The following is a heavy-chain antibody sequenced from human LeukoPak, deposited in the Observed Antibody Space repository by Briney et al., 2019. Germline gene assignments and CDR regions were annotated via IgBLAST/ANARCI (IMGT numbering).Heavy chain of an antibody. CDR2: INHSGST. J-gene: IGHJ6*03. CDR3: ARGRRGYYMDV. CDR1: GGSIRRNTYY. V-gene: IGHV4-39*07. Sequence: SEILSLTCTVSGGSIRRNTYYWGWIRQPPGKGLEWIGEINHSGSTNYNPSLKSRVTISVDTSKNQFSLKLSSVTAADTAVYYCARGRRGYYMDVWGKGTTVTVSS.